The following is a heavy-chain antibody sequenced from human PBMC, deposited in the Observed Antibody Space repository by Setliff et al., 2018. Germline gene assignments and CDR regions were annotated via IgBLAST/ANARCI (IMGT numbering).Heavy chain of an antibody. CDR1: GYTFSLSW. D-gene: IGHD2-15*01. CDR2: IYAGNSQI. J-gene: IGHJ3*01. CDR3: VRPSAGYSRPFDV. V-gene: IGHV5-51*01. Sequence: PGESLKISCKDSGYTFSLSWIGWVRQMPGKGLDWMGIIYAGNSQIKYGPSFQGQFTISVDKPISTAYLQWSSLKASDTAIYYCVRPSAGYSRPFDVWGQGTMVTVSS.